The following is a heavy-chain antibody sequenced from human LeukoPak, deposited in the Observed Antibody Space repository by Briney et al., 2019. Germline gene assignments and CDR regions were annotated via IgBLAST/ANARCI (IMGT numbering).Heavy chain of an antibody. Sequence: GESLRLSCAASGLTFSSYGMHWVRQAPGKGLEWVAFIRSDGSNQYYADSVKGRFTISRDSSKNTLYLQVNTLRPEDTAVYFCATGLRATPGNDAFNIWGQGTMVTVSS. V-gene: IGHV3-30*02. D-gene: IGHD5-12*01. CDR1: GLTFSSYG. CDR2: IRSDGSNQ. CDR3: ATGLRATPGNDAFNI. J-gene: IGHJ3*02.